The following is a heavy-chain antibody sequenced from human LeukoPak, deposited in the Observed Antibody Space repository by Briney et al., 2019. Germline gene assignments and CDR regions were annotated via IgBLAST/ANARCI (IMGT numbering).Heavy chain of an antibody. V-gene: IGHV4-59*08. CDR3: ARRHSSGHFDH. D-gene: IGHD6-19*01. J-gene: IGHJ5*02. CDR2: IYYSGST. Sequence: SETVSLTCTVSGGSISTYYWSWTRQPPGKGLEWIGFIYYSGSTSYNSSLKSRVTISLDTSKNQFSLQLSSLTAADTAVYYCARRHSSGHFDHWGQGTLVTVSS. CDR1: GGSISTYY.